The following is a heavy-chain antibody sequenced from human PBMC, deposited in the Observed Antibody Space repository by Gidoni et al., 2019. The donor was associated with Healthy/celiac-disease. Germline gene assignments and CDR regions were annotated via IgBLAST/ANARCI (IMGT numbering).Heavy chain of an antibody. V-gene: IGHV3-15*07. CDR3: TTDRYYYDSSGYYQAFDI. Sequence: EVQLVESGGGLVKPGGSLRLSCAASGFTFSNAWMNWVRQAPGKGLEWVGRIKSKTDGGTTDYAAPVKGRFTISRDDSKNTLYLQMNSLKTEDTAVYYCTTDRYYYDSSGYYQAFDIWGQGTMVTVSS. J-gene: IGHJ3*02. CDR1: GFTFSNAW. CDR2: IKSKTDGGTT. D-gene: IGHD3-22*01.